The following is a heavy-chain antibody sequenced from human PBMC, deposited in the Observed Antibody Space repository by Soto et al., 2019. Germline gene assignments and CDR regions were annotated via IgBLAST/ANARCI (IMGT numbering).Heavy chain of an antibody. J-gene: IGHJ6*02. CDR3: ASSHYDLWSGYYYYYGMDV. CDR1: GGTFSSYA. V-gene: IGHV1-18*01. CDR2: ISAYNGNT. Sequence: ASVKVSCKASGGTFSSYAISWVRQAPGQGLEWMGWISAYNGNTNYAQKLQGRVTMTTDTSTSTAYMELRSLRSDDTAVYYCASSHYDLWSGYYYYYGMDVWGQGTTVTVSS. D-gene: IGHD3-3*01.